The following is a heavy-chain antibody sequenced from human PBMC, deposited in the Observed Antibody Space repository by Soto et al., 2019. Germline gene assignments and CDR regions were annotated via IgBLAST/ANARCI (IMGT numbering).Heavy chain of an antibody. J-gene: IGHJ5*02. CDR2: IYYSGST. V-gene: IGHV4-31*03. Sequence: SETLSLTCTVSGGSISSGGYYWSWIRQHPGKGLEWIGYIYYSGSTYYNPSLKSRVTISVDTSKKQFSLKLSSVTAAATAVYYCARPYDSSRFVFDPRGKGTLVTVSS. D-gene: IGHD3-22*01. CDR3: ARPYDSSRFVFDP. CDR1: GGSISSGGYY.